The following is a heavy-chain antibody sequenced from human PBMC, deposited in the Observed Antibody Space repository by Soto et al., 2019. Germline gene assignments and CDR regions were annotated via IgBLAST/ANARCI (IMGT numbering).Heavy chain of an antibody. Sequence: SVKVSCKASGGTFSSYSFSWVRQAPGQGLEWMGRVIPILGMANYAQKFQGRVTITADKSTSTVYMEMSSLRSEDTAVYYCARGGAVVVPGAVDRHNWFDPWGQGTLVTVS. CDR3: ARGGAVVVPGAVDRHNWFDP. J-gene: IGHJ5*02. V-gene: IGHV1-69*04. CDR1: GGTFSSYS. D-gene: IGHD2-2*01. CDR2: VIPILGMA.